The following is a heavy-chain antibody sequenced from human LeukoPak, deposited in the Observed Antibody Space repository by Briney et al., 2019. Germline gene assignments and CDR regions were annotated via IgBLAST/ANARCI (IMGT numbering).Heavy chain of an antibody. V-gene: IGHV3-13*01. J-gene: IGHJ1*01. D-gene: IGHD2-15*01. CDR1: GFTFSSYD. CDR2: IGTAGDT. CDR3: ARGGGYCSGGSCYSGYFQH. Sequence: PGGSLRLSCAASGFTFSSYDMHWVRQATGKGLEWVSAIGTAGDTYYPGSVKGRFTISRENAKNSLYLQMNSLRAGDTAVYYCARGGGYCSGGSCYSGYFQHWGQGTLVTVSS.